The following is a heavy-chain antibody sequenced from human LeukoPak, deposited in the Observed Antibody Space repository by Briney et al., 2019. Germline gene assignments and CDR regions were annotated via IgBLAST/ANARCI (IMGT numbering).Heavy chain of an antibody. J-gene: IGHJ4*02. CDR3: ARDSFSNYLLPFDY. D-gene: IGHD4-11*01. CDR2: IRYDGSDK. CDR1: GFTFSSYG. Sequence: PGGSLRLSCAASGFTFSSYGMHWVRQAPGKGLEWVAFIRYDGSDKYYADSVKGRFTISRDNAKNSLYLQMNSLRAEDTAVYYCARDSFSNYLLPFDYWGQGTLVTVSS. V-gene: IGHV3-30*02.